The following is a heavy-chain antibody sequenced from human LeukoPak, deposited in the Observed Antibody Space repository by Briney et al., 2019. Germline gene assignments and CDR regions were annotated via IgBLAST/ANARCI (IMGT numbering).Heavy chain of an antibody. V-gene: IGHV4-4*07. D-gene: IGHD3-22*01. Sequence: SETLSLTCTVSGGSISSYYWSWIRQPAGKGLEWIGRIYTSGSTTYNPSLKSRVTISVDTSKNQFSLKLTSVTAADTAVYYCARGRYYFDSSGHFYWGQGTLVTVSS. CDR2: IYTSGST. CDR3: ARGRYYFDSSGHFY. CDR1: GGSISSYY. J-gene: IGHJ4*02.